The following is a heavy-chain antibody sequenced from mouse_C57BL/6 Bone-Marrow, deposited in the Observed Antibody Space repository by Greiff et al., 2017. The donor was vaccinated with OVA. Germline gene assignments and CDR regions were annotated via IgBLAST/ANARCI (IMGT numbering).Heavy chain of an antibody. Sequence: QVQLQQSGPELVKPGASVKISCKASGYAFSSSWMNWVKQRPGKGLEWIGRIYPGDGDTNYNGKFKGKATLTADKSSSTAYMQLSSLTSEDSAVYFCARSLAVTFHWYFDVWGTGTTVTVSS. CDR1: GYAFSSSW. V-gene: IGHV1-82*01. J-gene: IGHJ1*03. CDR3: ARSLAVTFHWYFDV. D-gene: IGHD2-1*01. CDR2: IYPGDGDT.